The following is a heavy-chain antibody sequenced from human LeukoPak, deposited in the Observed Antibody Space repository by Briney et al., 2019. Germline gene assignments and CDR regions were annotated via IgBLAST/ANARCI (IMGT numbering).Heavy chain of an antibody. V-gene: IGHV4-34*01. CDR3: ASTIVAGTEYYFDY. CDR1: GGSFSGYY. CDR2: INHSGST. D-gene: IGHD6-19*01. Sequence: SETLSLTCAVYGGSFSGYYWSWIRQPPGKGLEWIGEINHSGSTNYNPSLKSRVTISVDTSKNQFSLKLSSVTAADTAVYYCASTIVAGTEYYFDYWGQGTLVTVSS. J-gene: IGHJ4*02.